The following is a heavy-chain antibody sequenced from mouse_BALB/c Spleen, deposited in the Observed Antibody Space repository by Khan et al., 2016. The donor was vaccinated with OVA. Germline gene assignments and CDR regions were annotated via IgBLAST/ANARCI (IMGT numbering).Heavy chain of an antibody. CDR1: GFSLNSYG. J-gene: IGHJ3*01. CDR2: IWAGGST. V-gene: IGHV2-9*02. Sequence: QVQLKQSGPGLVAPSQSLSITCTVSGFSLNSYGVHWVRQPPGQGLEWLGVIWAGGSTNHNSALMSRLSISKDNSKGQVFLKMNSLQTEDTAMYYWARAFYYGAWFAFWGQGTLVTVAA. D-gene: IGHD1-1*01. CDR3: ARAFYYGAWFAF.